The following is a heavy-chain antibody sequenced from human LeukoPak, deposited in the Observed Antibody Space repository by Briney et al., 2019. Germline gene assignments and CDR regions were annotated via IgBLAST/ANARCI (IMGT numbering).Heavy chain of an antibody. Sequence: GGSLRLSCAASGFTFSSYAMHWVRQAPGKGLDWVAVISYDGSNKYYADSVKGRFTISRDNSKNTLYLQMNSLRAEDTAVYYCARAPDIVVVPAAIDYWGQGTLVTVSS. CDR3: ARAPDIVVVPAAIDY. J-gene: IGHJ4*02. D-gene: IGHD2-2*01. V-gene: IGHV3-30*04. CDR1: GFTFSSYA. CDR2: ISYDGSNK.